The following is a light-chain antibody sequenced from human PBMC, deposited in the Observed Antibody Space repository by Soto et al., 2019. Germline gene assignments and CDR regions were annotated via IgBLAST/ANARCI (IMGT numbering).Light chain of an antibody. CDR3: QSYDSSLSVV. Sequence: QSVLTQPPSVSGAXXQRVTXXCTGSSSNIGAGYDVHWYQQLPGTAPKLLIYGNSNRPSGVPDRFSGSKSGTSASLAITGLQAEDEADYYCQSYDSSLSVVFGGGTKLTVL. CDR2: GNS. J-gene: IGLJ2*01. CDR1: SSNIGAGYD. V-gene: IGLV1-40*01.